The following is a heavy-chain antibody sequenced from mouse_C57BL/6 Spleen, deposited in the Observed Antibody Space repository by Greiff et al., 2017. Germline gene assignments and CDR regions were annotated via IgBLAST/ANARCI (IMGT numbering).Heavy chain of an antibody. V-gene: IGHV1-82*01. CDR1: GYAFSSSW. D-gene: IGHD4-1*01. CDR2: IYPGDGDT. Sequence: VQLQQSGPELVKPGASVKISCKASGYAFSSSWMNWVKQRPGKGLEWIGRIYPGDGDTNYNGKFKGKATLTAEKSSSTAYMQLSSLTSEDSAVYFCASTGTSFAYWGQGTLVTVSA. J-gene: IGHJ3*01. CDR3: ASTGTSFAY.